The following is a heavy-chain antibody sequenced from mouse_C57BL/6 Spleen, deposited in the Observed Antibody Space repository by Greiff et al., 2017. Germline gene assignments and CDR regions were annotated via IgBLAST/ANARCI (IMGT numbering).Heavy chain of an antibody. CDR3: ARHYTYFDY. Sequence: VQLQQSGPELVKPGASVKISCKASGYTFTDYYMNWVKQSHGKSLEWIGDINPNNGGTSYNQKFKGKATLTVDKSSSTAYMELRSLTSEDSAVYYCARHYTYFDYWGQGTTLTVSS. V-gene: IGHV1-26*01. D-gene: IGHD2-12*01. CDR1: GYTFTDYY. CDR2: INPNNGGT. J-gene: IGHJ2*01.